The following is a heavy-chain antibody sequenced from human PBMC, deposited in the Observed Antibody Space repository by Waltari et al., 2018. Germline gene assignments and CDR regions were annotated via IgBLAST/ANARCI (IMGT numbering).Heavy chain of an antibody. V-gene: IGHV4-4*02. Sequence: QLQLQESGPGLVKPSGTLSLTCAVSGDSVRSTYWWSWVRQSPQKGLEWIGQVYGSGKSNYNPSFASRVIISLDTSNNQFSLTVTSATAADTAVYYCARDRGRGLYLDTWGPGTMVTVSP. CDR2: VYGSGKS. CDR1: GDSVRSTYW. J-gene: IGHJ5*02. CDR3: ARDRGRGLYLDT. D-gene: IGHD2-15*01.